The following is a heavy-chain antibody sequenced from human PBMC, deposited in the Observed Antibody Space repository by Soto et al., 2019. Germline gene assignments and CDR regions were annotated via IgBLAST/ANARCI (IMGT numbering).Heavy chain of an antibody. J-gene: IGHJ3*02. CDR1: GGSFRGYY. Sequence: PAETLSLTCAVYGGSFRGYYWSWIRQPPGKGLEWIGEINHSGSTNYNPSLKSRVTISVDTSKNQFSLQLNSVTPEDTAVYYCARDFKDAFDIWGQGTMVTVSS. CDR3: ARDFKDAFDI. CDR2: INHSGST. V-gene: IGHV4-34*01.